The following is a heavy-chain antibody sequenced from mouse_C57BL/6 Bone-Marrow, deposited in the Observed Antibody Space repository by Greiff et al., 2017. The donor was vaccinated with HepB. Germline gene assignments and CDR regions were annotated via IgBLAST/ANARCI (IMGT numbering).Heavy chain of an antibody. J-gene: IGHJ1*03. Sequence: EVKLMESGGGLVKPGGSLKLSCAASGFTFSDYGMHWVRLAPEKGLEWVAYISSGSSTIYYADTVKGRFTISRDNAKNTLFLQMTSLRSEDTAMYYCARPGTYYWYFDVWGTGTTVTVSS. CDR2: ISSGSSTI. CDR1: GFTFSDYG. D-gene: IGHD4-1*01. CDR3: ARPGTYYWYFDV. V-gene: IGHV5-17*01.